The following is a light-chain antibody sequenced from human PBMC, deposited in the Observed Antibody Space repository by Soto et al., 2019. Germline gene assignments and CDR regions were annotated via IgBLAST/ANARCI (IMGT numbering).Light chain of an antibody. V-gene: IGKV3-15*01. CDR3: QQYNNWPRT. J-gene: IGKJ2*01. CDR2: GAS. CDR1: QSVSSN. Sequence: EIVMTQSPATLSVSPGERATLSCRASQSVSSNLAWYQQKPGQAPSLLIYGASTRATGIPARFSGSGSGTEFSLTISSLQSEDFAVYYCQQYNNWPRTFGHGTKLEIK.